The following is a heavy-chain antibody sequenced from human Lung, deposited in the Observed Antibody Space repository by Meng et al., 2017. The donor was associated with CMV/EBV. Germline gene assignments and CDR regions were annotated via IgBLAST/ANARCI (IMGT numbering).Heavy chain of an antibody. CDR3: AKSDIYGDVDS. D-gene: IGHD5-18*01. CDR1: GFTFSHYK. Sequence: SCAASGFTFSHYKMNWVRQAPGKGLEWVSYISRSDNTKDYADSVKGRFTISRDNDKNSLYLHMNSLRADDTAVYYCAKSDIYGDVDSWGQGTLVTVSS. J-gene: IGHJ4*02. CDR2: ISRSDNTK. V-gene: IGHV3-48*03.